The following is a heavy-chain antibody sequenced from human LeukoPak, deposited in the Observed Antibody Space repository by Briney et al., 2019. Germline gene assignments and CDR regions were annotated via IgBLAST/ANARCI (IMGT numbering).Heavy chain of an antibody. V-gene: IGHV4-31*03. CDR1: GGSISSGGYY. J-gene: IGHJ5*02. CDR3: ARAAYCSSTSCYGWFDP. D-gene: IGHD2-2*01. Sequence: PSQTLSLTGTVSGGSISSGGYYWSWIRHHPGKGLEWIGYIHYSGSTYYNPSLKSRVTISVDTSKNQFSLKLSSVTAADTAVYYCARAAYCSSTSCYGWFDPWGQGTLVTVSS. CDR2: IHYSGST.